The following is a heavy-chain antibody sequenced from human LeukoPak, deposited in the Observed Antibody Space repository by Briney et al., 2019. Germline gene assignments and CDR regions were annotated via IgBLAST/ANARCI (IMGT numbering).Heavy chain of an antibody. Sequence: PGGSLRLSCAASGFTFSNYAMNWVRQAPGKGLEWVATIKQDGSEKYYVDSVKGRFTISRDNAQNSLYLQMNSLRAEDTAVYYCARAPHSGYDYWGQGTLVTVSS. J-gene: IGHJ4*02. CDR2: IKQDGSEK. V-gene: IGHV3-7*01. CDR3: ARAPHSGYDY. CDR1: GFTFSNYA. D-gene: IGHD5-12*01.